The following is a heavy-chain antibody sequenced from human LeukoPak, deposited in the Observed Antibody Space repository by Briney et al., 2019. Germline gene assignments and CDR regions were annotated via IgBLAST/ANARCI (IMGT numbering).Heavy chain of an antibody. J-gene: IGHJ4*02. D-gene: IGHD2-21*02. V-gene: IGHV3-53*01. Sequence: PGGPLRLSCAASGFSVSNTYMSWVRQAPGKGLEWVSIIYSGGNTYYADSVKGRFTISRDNSKNTLYLQMNRLRPEDTAVYYCARGTVTAPDYWGQGTLVTVSS. CDR1: GFSVSNTY. CDR3: ARGTVTAPDY. CDR2: IYSGGNT.